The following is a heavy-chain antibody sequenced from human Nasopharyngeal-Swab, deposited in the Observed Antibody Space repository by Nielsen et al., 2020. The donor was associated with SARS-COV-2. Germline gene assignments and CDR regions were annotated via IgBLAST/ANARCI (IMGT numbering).Heavy chain of an antibody. J-gene: IGHJ4*02. CDR2: ISSSSSYI. V-gene: IGHV3-21*01. D-gene: IGHD2-2*01. CDR3: ARMDHIVVVPAAPGGADY. Sequence: WIRQPPGKGLEWGSSISSSSSYIYYADSVKGRFTISRDNAKNSLYLQMNSLRAEDTAVYYCARMDHIVVVPAAPGGADYWGQGTLVTVSS.